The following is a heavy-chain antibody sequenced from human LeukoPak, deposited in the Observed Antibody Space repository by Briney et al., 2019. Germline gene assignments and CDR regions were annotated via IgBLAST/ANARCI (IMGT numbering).Heavy chain of an antibody. CDR3: AKGAGGFSYYNWFDP. CDR2: FYHSGIT. V-gene: IGHV4-38-2*02. D-gene: IGHD5-18*01. CDR1: GYSISSGYF. J-gene: IGHJ5*02. Sequence: SETLSLTCTVSGYSISSGYFWGWIRQPPGKGLEWIGSFYHSGITYYNPSLKSRVTISVDTSKNQFSLKLASVTAADTAIYYCAKGAGGFSYYNWFDPWGQGTLVTVSS.